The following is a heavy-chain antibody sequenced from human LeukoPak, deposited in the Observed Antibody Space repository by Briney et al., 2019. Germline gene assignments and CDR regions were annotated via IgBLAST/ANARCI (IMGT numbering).Heavy chain of an antibody. CDR2: IYSGGNT. D-gene: IGHD3-10*01. V-gene: IGHV3-53*01. CDR3: ANLPRGDY. CDR1: GFTVSRNY. Sequence: GGSLRLSCAASGFTVSRNYMSWVRQAPGKGLEWVSVIYSGGNTYYADFVKGRFTIPRDNSKNTLYLQINSLTAEDTAVYYCANLPRGDYWGLGTLVTVSS. J-gene: IGHJ4*02.